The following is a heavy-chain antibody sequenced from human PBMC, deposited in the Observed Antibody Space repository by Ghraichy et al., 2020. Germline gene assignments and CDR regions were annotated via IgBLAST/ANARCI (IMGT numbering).Heavy chain of an antibody. J-gene: IGHJ5*02. CDR3: AKEDVVSATPVS. CDR1: GFIFSGYA. D-gene: IGHD2-15*01. Sequence: LTCAASGFIFSGYAMTWVRQAPGKGLEWVSGISGSGGNTYYADSVKGRFTISRDNSMTTLYLQMNSLRAEDTAIYYCAKEDVVSATPVSWGQGTLVTVSS. CDR2: ISGSGGNT. V-gene: IGHV3-23*01.